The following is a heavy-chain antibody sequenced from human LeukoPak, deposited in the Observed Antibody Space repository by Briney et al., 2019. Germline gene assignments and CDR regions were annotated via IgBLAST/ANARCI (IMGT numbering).Heavy chain of an antibody. CDR2: ISGSGGST. V-gene: IGHV3-23*01. D-gene: IGHD4-17*01. CDR1: GFTFSSYA. J-gene: IGHJ5*02. CDR3: AKGPRNRSTYGDYINWFDP. Sequence: GGSLRLSCAASGFTFSSYAMSWVRQAPGKGLEWVSAISGSGGSTYYADSVKGRFTISRDNSKNTLYLQMNSLRAEDTAVYYCAKGPRNRSTYGDYINWFDPWGQGTLVTVSS.